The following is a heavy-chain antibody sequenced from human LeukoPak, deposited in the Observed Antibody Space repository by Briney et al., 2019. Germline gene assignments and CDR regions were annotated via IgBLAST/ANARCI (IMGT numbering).Heavy chain of an antibody. CDR2: IIPIFGTA. D-gene: IGHD3-22*01. V-gene: IGHV1-69*05. CDR3: ARSLDSSGYYCDY. CDR1: GGTFSSYA. Sequence: SVKVSCKASGGTFSSYAISWVRQAPEQGLEWMGGIIPIFGTANYAQKFQGRVTITTDESTSTAYMELSSLRSEDTAVYYCARSLDSSGYYCDYWGQGTLVTVSS. J-gene: IGHJ4*02.